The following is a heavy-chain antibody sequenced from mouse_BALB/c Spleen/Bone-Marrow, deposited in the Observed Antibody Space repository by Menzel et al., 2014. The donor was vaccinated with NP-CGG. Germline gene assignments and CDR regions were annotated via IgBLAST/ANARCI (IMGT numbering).Heavy chain of an antibody. Sequence: VKLMESGAELARPGASVKMSCRASGYTFTTYTIHWVRQRPGQGLEWIGYINPSSGYTNYIQKFKGKATLTADKSSSTAYMQLSSLTSEDSAVYYCARRDDGYVFFDYWGQGTTLTVSS. CDR1: GYTFTTYT. V-gene: IGHV1-4*01. CDR3: ARRDDGYVFFDY. D-gene: IGHD2-3*01. J-gene: IGHJ2*01. CDR2: INPSSGYT.